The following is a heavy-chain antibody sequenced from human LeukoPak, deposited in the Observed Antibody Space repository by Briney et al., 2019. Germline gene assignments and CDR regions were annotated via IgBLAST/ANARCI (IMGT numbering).Heavy chain of an antibody. Sequence: SETLSLTCTVSGGSISSGGYYWSWIRQHPGKGLEWIGYIYYSGSTYYNPSLKSRVTISVDTSKNRFSLKLSSVTAADTAVYYCARTPIAAAGYFDYWGQGTLVTVSS. J-gene: IGHJ4*02. CDR3: ARTPIAAAGYFDY. V-gene: IGHV4-31*03. CDR2: IYYSGST. CDR1: GGSISSGGYY. D-gene: IGHD6-13*01.